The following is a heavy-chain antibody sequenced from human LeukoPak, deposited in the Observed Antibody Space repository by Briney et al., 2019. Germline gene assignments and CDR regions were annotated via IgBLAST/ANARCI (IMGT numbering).Heavy chain of an antibody. J-gene: IGHJ4*02. V-gene: IGHV4-61*09. CDR2: IYSGGST. Sequence: SETLSLTCTVSGGSISSGSYYWSWIRQPAGKGLEWIGHIYSGGSTNYNPSLKSRVTISVDTSKNQFSLKLSSVTAADTAVYYCARDRSVGIYYFDCWGQGTLVTVS. CDR3: ARDRSVGIYYFDC. CDR1: GGSISSGSYY. D-gene: IGHD1-26*01.